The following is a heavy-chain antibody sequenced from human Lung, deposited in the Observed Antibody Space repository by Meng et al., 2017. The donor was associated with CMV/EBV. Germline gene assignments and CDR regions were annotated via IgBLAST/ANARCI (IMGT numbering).Heavy chain of an antibody. CDR2: MNPNSGNT. CDR3: TRGRGSTHKGNWFDP. J-gene: IGHJ5*02. V-gene: IGHV1-8*01. Sequence: ASVKVSCKASGYTFTSYDINWVRQATGQGLEWMGWMNPNSGNTAYAPKFQGRLTMTRNTSINTAYMHLSSLRSEDTAIYYCTRGRGSTHKGNWFDPWGQGTLVTVSS. CDR1: GYTFTSYD. D-gene: IGHD3-10*01.